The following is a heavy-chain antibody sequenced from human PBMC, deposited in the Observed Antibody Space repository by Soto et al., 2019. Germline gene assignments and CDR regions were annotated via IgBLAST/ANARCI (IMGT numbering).Heavy chain of an antibody. J-gene: IGHJ4*02. V-gene: IGHV4-34*01. CDR2: INHSGST. Sequence: PSETLSLTCAVYGGSFRGYYWTWIRQPPGTGLEWIGEINHSGSTNYNPSLKSRVTISVYTSKNQFSLKLTSVTAADTAVYYCARDKITGLFDYWGQGTXVTVSS. CDR3: ARDKITGLFDY. CDR1: GGSFRGYY. D-gene: IGHD2-8*02.